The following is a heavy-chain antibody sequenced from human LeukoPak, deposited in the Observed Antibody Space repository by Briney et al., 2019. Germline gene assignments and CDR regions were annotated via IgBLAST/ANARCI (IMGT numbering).Heavy chain of an antibody. CDR3: ATGGASVFLDAFDI. J-gene: IGHJ3*02. CDR1: GFTFSSYG. CDR2: ISYDGSNK. V-gene: IGHV3-30*03. D-gene: IGHD4-23*01. Sequence: GRSLRLSCAASGFTFSSYGMHWVRQAPGKGLEWVAVISYDGSNKYYADSVKGRFTISRDNSKNTLYLQMNSLRAEDTAVYYCATGGASVFLDAFDIWGQGTMVTVSS.